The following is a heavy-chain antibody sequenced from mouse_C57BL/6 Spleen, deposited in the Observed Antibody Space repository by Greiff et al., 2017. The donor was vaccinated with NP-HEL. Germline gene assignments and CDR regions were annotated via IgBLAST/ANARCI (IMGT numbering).Heavy chain of an antibody. V-gene: IGHV1-39*01. CDR1: GYSFTDYN. Sequence: VQLQQSGPELVKPGASVKISCKASGYSFTDYNMNWVKQSNGKSLEWIGVINTNYGTTSYNQKFKGKATLTVDQSSSTAYMQLNCLTSEDSAVYYCARYLATVVDWYCDVWGTGTTVTVSS. J-gene: IGHJ1*03. D-gene: IGHD1-1*01. CDR3: ARYLATVVDWYCDV. CDR2: INTNYGTT.